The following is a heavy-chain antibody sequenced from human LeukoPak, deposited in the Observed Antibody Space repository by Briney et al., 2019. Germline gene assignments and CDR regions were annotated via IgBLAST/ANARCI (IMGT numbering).Heavy chain of an antibody. CDR3: AREVDYGAPRDAFDI. Sequence: SETLSLTCTVSGASISSYYWSWIRQPPGKGLEWIGYIYYSGSTNYNPSLKSRVTISVDTSKNQFSLKLSSVTAADTAVYYCAREVDYGAPRDAFDIWGQGTMVTVSS. CDR1: GASISSYY. CDR2: IYYSGST. D-gene: IGHD4-17*01. V-gene: IGHV4-59*01. J-gene: IGHJ3*02.